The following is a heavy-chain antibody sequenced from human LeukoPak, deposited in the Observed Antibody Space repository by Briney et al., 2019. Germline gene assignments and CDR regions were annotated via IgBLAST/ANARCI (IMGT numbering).Heavy chain of an antibody. Sequence: PSETLSLTCTLSGGSISSNSWSWIRLPAGKGLEWIGRINTSGSTDYNPSLKSRVTMSLDTSKNQFSLKSNSVTAADTAVYYCARQQLKTMASFDYWGQGTLVTVSS. CDR2: INTSGST. D-gene: IGHD4/OR15-4a*01. V-gene: IGHV4-4*07. J-gene: IGHJ4*02. CDR1: GGSISSNS. CDR3: ARQQLKTMASFDY.